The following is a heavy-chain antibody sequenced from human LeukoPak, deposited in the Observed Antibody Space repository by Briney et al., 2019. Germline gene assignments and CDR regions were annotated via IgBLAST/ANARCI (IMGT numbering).Heavy chain of an antibody. D-gene: IGHD3-10*01. V-gene: IGHV4-34*01. CDR2: INHSGST. J-gene: IGHJ4*02. CDR3: ARKFYGSGSYYNR. Sequence: SETLSLPCAVYGGSFSGYYWSWIRQPPGKELEWIGEINHSGSTNYNPSLKSRVTISVDTSKNQFSLKLSSVTAADTAVYYCARKFYGSGSYYNRWGQGTLVTASS. CDR1: GGSFSGYY.